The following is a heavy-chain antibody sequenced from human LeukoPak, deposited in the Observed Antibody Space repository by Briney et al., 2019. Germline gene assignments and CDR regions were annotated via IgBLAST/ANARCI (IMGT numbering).Heavy chain of an antibody. J-gene: IGHJ3*02. CDR1: GFTFSDYY. Sequence: GGSLRLSCAASGFTFSDYYMSWIRQAPGKGLEWVSYISSSGSTIYYADSVKGRFTISRDNAKNSLYLQMNSLRAEDTAVYYCARDLRGNYDSSGYYLAGDVFDIWGQGTMVTVSS. V-gene: IGHV3-11*04. CDR3: ARDLRGNYDSSGYYLAGDVFDI. CDR2: ISSSGSTI. D-gene: IGHD3-22*01.